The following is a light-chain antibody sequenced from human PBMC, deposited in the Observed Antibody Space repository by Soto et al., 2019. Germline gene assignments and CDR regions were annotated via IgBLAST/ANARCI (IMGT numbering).Light chain of an antibody. Sequence: QSALTQPASVSGSPGQSITISCTGTSSDVGGYNYVSWYQQHTGKAPKLMIYEVRNRPSGVSNRFSGSKSDNTGSLTISGLQAEDEADYYCSSYATGRARPWVFGGGTKLTVL. CDR2: EVR. V-gene: IGLV2-14*01. CDR3: SSYATGRARPWV. CDR1: SSDVGGYNY. J-gene: IGLJ3*02.